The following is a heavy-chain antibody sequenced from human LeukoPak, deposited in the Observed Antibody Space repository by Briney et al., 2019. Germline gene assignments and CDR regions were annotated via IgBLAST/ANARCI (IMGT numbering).Heavy chain of an antibody. V-gene: IGHV4-61*02. CDR2: IYASGTT. CDR3: TRSVYI. J-gene: IGHJ3*02. CDR1: GGSISSDSYY. D-gene: IGHD5/OR15-5a*01. Sequence: TSQTLPLTCTVSGGSISSDSYYWSWIRQPAGKGLEWIGRIYASGTTDYNPSLKSRVTISVDTSKNQFSLKLSSVTAADTAVYYCTRSVYIWGQGTMVTVSS.